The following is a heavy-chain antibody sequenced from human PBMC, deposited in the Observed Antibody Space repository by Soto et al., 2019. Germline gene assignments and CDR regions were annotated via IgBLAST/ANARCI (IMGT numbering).Heavy chain of an antibody. CDR3: ARVRDCFDP. Sequence: SETLSLTCAVYGGSFSGYYWNWIRQPPGKWLEWIGEIDHSGYTNYNPSLNSRVTISVYTSKNQFSLRLTSVTAADTAVYYCARVRDCFDPWGQGXLVTV. D-gene: IGHD3-3*01. CDR2: IDHSGYT. V-gene: IGHV4-34*01. J-gene: IGHJ5*02. CDR1: GGSFSGYY.